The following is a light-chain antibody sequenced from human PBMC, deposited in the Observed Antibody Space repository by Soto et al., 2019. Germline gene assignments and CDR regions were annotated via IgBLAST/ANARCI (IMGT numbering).Light chain of an antibody. CDR3: QQYNNWPPWT. Sequence: EIVMTQSPATLSVSPGERATLSCRASQSVSSNLAWYQQKPGQAPRLLIYGASTRATGIPARFSGSGSGTEFTLTISSRQSEDFAVYYCQQYNNWPPWTFGQGPKVEIK. CDR1: QSVSSN. V-gene: IGKV3-15*01. J-gene: IGKJ1*01. CDR2: GAS.